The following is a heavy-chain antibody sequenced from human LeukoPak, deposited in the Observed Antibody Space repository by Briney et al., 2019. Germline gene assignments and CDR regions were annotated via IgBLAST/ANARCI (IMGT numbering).Heavy chain of an antibody. D-gene: IGHD3-10*01. CDR3: ARHERFNTMVRGVICWFDP. Sequence: PSETLSLTCTVSGDSISSSSYYWGWIRQPPGKGLEWIGSIYYSGSTYYNPSLKSRVTISVDTYKNQFSLKLSSVTAADTAVYYCARHERFNTMVRGVICWFDPWGQGTLVTVSS. V-gene: IGHV4-39*01. CDR1: GDSISSSSYY. CDR2: IYYSGST. J-gene: IGHJ5*02.